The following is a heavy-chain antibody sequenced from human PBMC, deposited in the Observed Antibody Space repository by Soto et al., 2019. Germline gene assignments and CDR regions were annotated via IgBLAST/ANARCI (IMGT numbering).Heavy chain of an antibody. CDR1: GYTFTSYG. CDR3: ASFFFADSGLARNPSYYYSYMDV. D-gene: IGHD1-26*01. V-gene: IGHV1-18*01. CDR2: ISAYNGNT. Sequence: QVQLVQSGAEVKKPGASVKVSCKASGYTFTSYGISWVRQAPGQGLEWMGWISAYNGNTNYAQKLQGRVTMTTASSTSTGYMELRRLRSDDTAVYYCASFFFADSGLARNPSYYYSYMDVWGKGTTVTVSS. J-gene: IGHJ6*03.